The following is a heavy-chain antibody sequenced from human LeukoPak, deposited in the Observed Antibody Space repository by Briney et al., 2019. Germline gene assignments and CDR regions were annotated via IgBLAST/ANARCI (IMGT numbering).Heavy chain of an antibody. Sequence: GPCLSPSCAPAALTVANSWIGSVSLPARDWRGWVVYITQEGSETYYVPSVKGRFTISRDNPKNSLYLQMNSLRAVDTAVYYCASSHEFKFDYWGQGALVTVSS. CDR2: ITQEGSET. CDR1: ALTVANSW. CDR3: ASSHEFKFDY. D-gene: IGHD3-10*01. V-gene: IGHV3-7*01. J-gene: IGHJ4*02.